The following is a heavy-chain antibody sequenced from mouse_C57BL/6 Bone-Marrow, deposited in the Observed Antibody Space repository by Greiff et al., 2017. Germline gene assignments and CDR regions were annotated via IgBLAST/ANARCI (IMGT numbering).Heavy chain of an antibody. V-gene: IGHV6-3*01. J-gene: IGHJ3*01. CDR2: IRLKSDNYAT. CDR3: TGEGNFPIAY. Sequence: EVKLMESGGGLVQPGGSMKLSCVASGFTFSNYWMNWVRQSPEKGLEWVAQIRLKSDNYATHYAESVKGRFTISRDDSKSSVYLQMNNLRAEDTGIYYCTGEGNFPIAYWGQGTLVTVSA. CDR1: GFTFSNYW.